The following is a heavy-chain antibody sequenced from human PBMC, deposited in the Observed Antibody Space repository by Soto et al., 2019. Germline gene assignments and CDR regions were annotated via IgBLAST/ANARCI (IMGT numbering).Heavy chain of an antibody. CDR1: GFTFSSYS. J-gene: IGHJ6*02. CDR2: ISSSSSYI. D-gene: IGHD6-13*01. Sequence: EVQLVESGGGLVKPGGSLRLSCAASGFTFSSYSMNWVRQAPGKGLEWVSSISSSSSYIYYADSVKGRFTISRDNAKNSLYLQMNSLRAEDTAVYYCASLPGIAVAGPYGMDVWGQGTTVTVSS. V-gene: IGHV3-21*01. CDR3: ASLPGIAVAGPYGMDV.